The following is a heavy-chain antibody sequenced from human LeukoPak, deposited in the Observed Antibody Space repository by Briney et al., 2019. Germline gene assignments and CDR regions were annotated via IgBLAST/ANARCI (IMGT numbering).Heavy chain of an antibody. CDR1: GSSISSGYF. CDR3: ARDFSMSGSFDY. D-gene: IGHD3-3*02. J-gene: IGHJ4*02. CDR2: IYHSGTT. V-gene: IGHV4-38-2*02. Sequence: SETLSLTCTVSGSSISSGYFWGWIRQPPGKGLEWIANIYHSGTTYYNPSLESRVTISIDTSKKQFSLKVSSVTAADTAVYYCARDFSMSGSFDYWGQGALVTVSS.